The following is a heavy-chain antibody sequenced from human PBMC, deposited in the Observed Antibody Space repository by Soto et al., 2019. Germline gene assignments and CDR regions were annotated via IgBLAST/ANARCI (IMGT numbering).Heavy chain of an antibody. CDR1: GGSVTNSSYY. CDR3: VSQRTTVPTQAYFDY. V-gene: IGHV4-39*01. J-gene: IGHJ4*02. Sequence: SETLSLTCTVSGGSVTNSSYYWGWIRQSPGKGLEWIGSVYYRGRSYSKSSVKSRVTISVDTSKNRFSLSLNSVTASDTAVYFCVSQRTTVPTQAYFDYWGQGALVTVSS. D-gene: IGHD4-17*01. CDR2: VYYRGRS.